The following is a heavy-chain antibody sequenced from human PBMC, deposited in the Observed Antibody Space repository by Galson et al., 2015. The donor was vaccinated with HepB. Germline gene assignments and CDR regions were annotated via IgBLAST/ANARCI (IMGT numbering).Heavy chain of an antibody. CDR1: GFTFGDYA. V-gene: IGHV3-49*04. D-gene: IGHD6-19*01. CDR2: IRSKAYGGTT. Sequence: SLRLSCAASGFTFGDYAMSWVRQAPGKGLEWVGFIRSKAYGGTTEYAASVKGRFTISRDDSKSIAYLQMNSLKTEDTAVYYCTRADDSSGWYLSDYWGQGTLVTVSS. J-gene: IGHJ4*02. CDR3: TRADDSSGWYLSDY.